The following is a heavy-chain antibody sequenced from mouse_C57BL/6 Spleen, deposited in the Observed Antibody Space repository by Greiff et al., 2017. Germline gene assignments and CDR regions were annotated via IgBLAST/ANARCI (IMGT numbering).Heavy chain of an antibody. V-gene: IGHV1-26*01. J-gene: IGHJ2*01. Sequence: EVQLQQSGPELVKPGASVKISCKASGYTFTDYYMNWVKQSHGKSLEWIGYIYPNNGGTSYNQKFKGKATLTVDKSSSTAYMEIRSLTSEDSAVYYGAKRGYYSNPYYFDYWGQGTTLTVSS. CDR2: IYPNNGGT. CDR1: GYTFTDYY. CDR3: AKRGYYSNPYYFDY. D-gene: IGHD2-5*01.